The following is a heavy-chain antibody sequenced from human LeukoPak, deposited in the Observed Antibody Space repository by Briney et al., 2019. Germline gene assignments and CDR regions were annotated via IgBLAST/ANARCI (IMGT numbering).Heavy chain of an antibody. Sequence: GGSLRLSCAASGFTFSSYAMSWVRQAPGKGLEWVSAISGSGGSTYYADSVKGRFTISRDNSKNTLYLQMNSLRAEDTAVYYCAKVTIFGVVIVYYFDYWGQGTLVTVSS. D-gene: IGHD3-3*01. CDR2: ISGSGGST. J-gene: IGHJ4*02. V-gene: IGHV3-23*01. CDR3: AKVTIFGVVIVYYFDY. CDR1: GFTFSSYA.